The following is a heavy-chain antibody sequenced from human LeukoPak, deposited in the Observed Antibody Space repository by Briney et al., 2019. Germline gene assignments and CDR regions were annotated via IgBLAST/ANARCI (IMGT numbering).Heavy chain of an antibody. D-gene: IGHD3-3*01. J-gene: IGHJ5*02. V-gene: IGHV1-18*01. CDR2: IRPYDDNT. CDR1: VYTFTSHG. CDR3: ARGPYDFWSGPPRSFDP. Sequence: ASVKVSCKASVYTFTSHGISWVRQAPGQGLEWMGWIRPYDDNTNYAQKLQGRVTMTTDTSTSTAYTELRSLRSDDTAVYFCARGPYDFWSGPPRSFDPGGQGTLVTVSS.